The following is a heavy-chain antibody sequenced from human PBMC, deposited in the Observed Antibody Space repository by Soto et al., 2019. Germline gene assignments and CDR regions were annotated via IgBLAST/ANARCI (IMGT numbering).Heavy chain of an antibody. V-gene: IGHV4-31*03. Sequence: QVQLRESGPGLVKPSQTLSLTCSVSGASINSPAYFWSWIRQHPGKGLQWIGYIYYSGGTYYKPSLKGRVTVSLDTSKNQFSLKMTSVTAADTAVYYCASVDTVTPRRIDYWGQGTLVTVSS. CDR3: ASVDTVTPRRIDY. CDR1: GASINSPAYF. J-gene: IGHJ4*02. D-gene: IGHD5-18*01. CDR2: IYYSGGT.